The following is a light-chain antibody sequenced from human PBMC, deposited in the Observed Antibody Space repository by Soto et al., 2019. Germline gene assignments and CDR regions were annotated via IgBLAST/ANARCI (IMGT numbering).Light chain of an antibody. Sequence: EIVMTPSPATLSVSPGDRATLSCMASQSVSSNLAWYQQKPGQAPRLLIYGASTRATGIPARFSGSGSGTEFTLTISSLQSEDFAVYYCQQYNNWPPLTFGGGTKVDI. CDR3: QQYNNWPPLT. CDR1: QSVSSN. J-gene: IGKJ4*01. CDR2: GAS. V-gene: IGKV3-15*01.